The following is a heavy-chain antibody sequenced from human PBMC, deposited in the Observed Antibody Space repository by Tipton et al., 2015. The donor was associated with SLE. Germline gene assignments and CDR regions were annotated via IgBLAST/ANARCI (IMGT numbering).Heavy chain of an antibody. V-gene: IGHV4-61*09. Sequence: TLSLTCTVSGASINSGSYYWSWIRQPAGTGLEWIGHIYTSGSTNYNPSLKSRVTISEDTSKNQFSLKLTSVTAADTAVYYCARERGDGYYYDAFDIWGQGTMVTVSS. CDR3: ARERGDGYYYDAFDI. CDR1: GASINSGSYY. CDR2: IYTSGST. J-gene: IGHJ3*02. D-gene: IGHD5-24*01.